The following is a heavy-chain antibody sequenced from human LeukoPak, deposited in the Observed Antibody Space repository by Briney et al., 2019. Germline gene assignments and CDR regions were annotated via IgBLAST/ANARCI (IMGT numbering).Heavy chain of an antibody. D-gene: IGHD1-26*01. CDR3: ARLNVGGSYGY. Sequence: GGSLRLSCAAFGFTFSSYSMNWVRQAPGKGLEWVSYISSSSSTIYYADSVKGRFTISRDNAKNSLYLQMNSLRAEDTAVYYCARLNVGGSYGYWGQGTLVTVSS. J-gene: IGHJ4*02. V-gene: IGHV3-48*04. CDR1: GFTFSSYS. CDR2: ISSSSSTI.